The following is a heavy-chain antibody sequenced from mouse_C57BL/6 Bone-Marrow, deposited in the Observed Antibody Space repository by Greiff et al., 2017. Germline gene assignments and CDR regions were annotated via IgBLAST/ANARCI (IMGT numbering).Heavy chain of an antibody. CDR2: IRLKSENYAT. J-gene: IGHJ3*01. V-gene: IGHV6-3*01. CDR1: GFTFSNYW. Sequence: EVMLVESGGGLVQPGGSMKLSCVASGFTFSNYWMNWVRQSPEKGLEWVAQIRLKSENYATHYAESVKGRFTISRDDSKSSVYLQMNNLRAEDTGIYYCTVPPYDGYYVYAYWGQGTLVTVSA. D-gene: IGHD2-3*01. CDR3: TVPPYDGYYVYAY.